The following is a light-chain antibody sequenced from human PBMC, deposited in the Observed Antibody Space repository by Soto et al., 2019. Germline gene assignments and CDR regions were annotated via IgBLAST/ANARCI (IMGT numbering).Light chain of an antibody. V-gene: IGKV1-12*01. CDR3: QQASSYPWT. Sequence: DIQMTQSPSSVSAPVGGRVTITCRASQDISRWLAWYQQKPGKAPQLLISAASSLQSGVPSRFSGSGSETDFTLTISSLQPEDFATYYCQQASSYPWTFGQGTKVEVK. CDR1: QDISRW. CDR2: AAS. J-gene: IGKJ1*01.